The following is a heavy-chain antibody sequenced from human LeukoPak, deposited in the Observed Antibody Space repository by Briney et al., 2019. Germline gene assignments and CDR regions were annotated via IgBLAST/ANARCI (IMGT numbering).Heavy chain of an antibody. Sequence: PSETLSLTCAVYGGSFSGYYWSWIRQPPGKGLEWIGEINHSGSTNYNPSLKSRVTISVDTSKNQFSLKLSSVTAADTAVYYCARRASSWYPGGYYMDVWGKGTTVTISS. CDR2: INHSGST. CDR1: GGSFSGYY. J-gene: IGHJ6*03. CDR3: ARRASSWYPGGYYMDV. V-gene: IGHV4-34*01. D-gene: IGHD6-13*01.